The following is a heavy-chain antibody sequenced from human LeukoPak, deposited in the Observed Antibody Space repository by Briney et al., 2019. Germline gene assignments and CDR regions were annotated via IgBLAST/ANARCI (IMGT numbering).Heavy chain of an antibody. CDR1: GGSISSGGYS. Sequence: PSETLSLTCAVSGGSISSGGYSWSWIRQPPGKGLEWIGYIYHSGSTYYNPSLKSRVTISVDRSKNQFSLKLSSVTPADTAVYYCARGRGGSPMEYYGMDVWGQGTTVTVSS. CDR3: ARGRGGSPMEYYGMDV. J-gene: IGHJ6*02. CDR2: IYHSGST. D-gene: IGHD2-15*01. V-gene: IGHV4-30-2*01.